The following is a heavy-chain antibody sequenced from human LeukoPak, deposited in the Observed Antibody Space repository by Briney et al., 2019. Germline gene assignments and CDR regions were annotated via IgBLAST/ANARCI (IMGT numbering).Heavy chain of an antibody. CDR3: ATTPGSYSYFDY. J-gene: IGHJ4*02. CDR1: GGSFSGYY. Sequence: KASETLSLTCAVYGGSFSGYYWSWIRQPPGKGLEWIGEINHSGSTNYNPSLKSRVTISVDTSKNQFSLKLSSVTAADTAVYYCATTPGSYSYFDYWGQGTLVTVSS. D-gene: IGHD1-26*01. CDR2: INHSGST. V-gene: IGHV4-34*01.